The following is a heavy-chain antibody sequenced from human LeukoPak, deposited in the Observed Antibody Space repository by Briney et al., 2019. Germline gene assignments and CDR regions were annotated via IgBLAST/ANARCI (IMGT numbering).Heavy chain of an antibody. D-gene: IGHD2-21*02. Sequence: ASVKVSCKVSGYTLTELSMHWVRQAPGKGLEWMGGFDPEDGETIYAQKFQGRVTMTEDTSTDTAYMELGSLRSEDTAVYYCATDLMRPCGGDCGDYWGQGTLVTVSS. CDR3: ATDLMRPCGGDCGDY. V-gene: IGHV1-24*01. J-gene: IGHJ4*02. CDR1: GYTLTELS. CDR2: FDPEDGET.